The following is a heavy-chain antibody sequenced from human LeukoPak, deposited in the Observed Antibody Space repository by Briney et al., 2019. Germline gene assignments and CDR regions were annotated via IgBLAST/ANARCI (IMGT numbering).Heavy chain of an antibody. V-gene: IGHV4-34*01. J-gene: IGHJ4*02. D-gene: IGHD5-12*01. CDR1: GGSFSDYY. Sequence: KPSETLSLTCAVYGGSFSDYYWSWIRQPPGKGLEVIGEINHSGSTNYNPSLKSRVTISVDTSKNQFSLRLSSVTAADTGVYYCARSLVATMAIGHYFGYWGQGTLVTVSS. CDR2: INHSGST. CDR3: ARSLVATMAIGHYFGY.